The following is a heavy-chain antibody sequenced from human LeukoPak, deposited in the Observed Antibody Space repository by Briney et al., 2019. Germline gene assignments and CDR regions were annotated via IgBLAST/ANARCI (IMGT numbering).Heavy chain of an antibody. D-gene: IGHD2-8*01. CDR2: VNQEGTEK. V-gene: IGHV3-7*01. CDR1: GFTFSNYW. J-gene: IGHJ6*03. CDR3: ARGSGNGRGQYHMDA. Sequence: GGSLRLSCAASGFTFSNYWMTWVRQAPGKGLEWVANVNQEGTEKYYVDPVKGRFTISRDNARKSLYLQMKSPRTEDTAVYYCARGSGNGRGQYHMDACGKGTTVTVYS.